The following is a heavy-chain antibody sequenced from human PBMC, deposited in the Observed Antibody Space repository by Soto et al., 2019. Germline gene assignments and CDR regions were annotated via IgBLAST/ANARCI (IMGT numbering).Heavy chain of an antibody. Sequence: VASVKVSCKVSGYTLTELSMHWVRQAPGKGLEWMGGYDPEDGETIYAQKFKGRVTMTEDTSTDTAYRELSSLRSEDTAVYYCATWWEPNRPSDYWGQGTLVTVSS. CDR3: ATWWEPNRPSDY. J-gene: IGHJ4*02. CDR2: YDPEDGET. V-gene: IGHV1-24*01. D-gene: IGHD1-26*01. CDR1: GYTLTELS.